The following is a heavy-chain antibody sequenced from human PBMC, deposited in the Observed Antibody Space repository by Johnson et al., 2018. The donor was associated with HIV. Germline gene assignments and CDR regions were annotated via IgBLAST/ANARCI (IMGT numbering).Heavy chain of an antibody. D-gene: IGHD6-13*01. Sequence: VQLVESGGGLVKPGGSLRLSCAASGFTFSNAWMSWVRQAPGKGLEWVGRIKSKTDGGTTDYAAPVKGRFTISRDDSKNTLYLQMNSLRAEDTAVYYCARSGGYPNAFDIWGQGAMVTVSS. J-gene: IGHJ3*02. CDR2: IKSKTDGGTT. V-gene: IGHV3-15*01. CDR3: ARSGGYPNAFDI. CDR1: GFTFSNAW.